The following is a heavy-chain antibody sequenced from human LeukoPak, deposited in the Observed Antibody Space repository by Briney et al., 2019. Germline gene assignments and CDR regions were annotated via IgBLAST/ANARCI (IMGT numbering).Heavy chain of an antibody. CDR1: GFTFRSYA. Sequence: GGSLRLSCAASGFTFRSYAMNWVRQAPGKGLEWVSVISGGGGSTYYADSVKGRFTISRDNSKNTLYLQMSSLRVEDTAVYYCAKIPDVSDYWGQGTLVTVSS. CDR3: AKIPDVSDY. CDR2: ISGGGGST. V-gene: IGHV3-23*01. J-gene: IGHJ4*02.